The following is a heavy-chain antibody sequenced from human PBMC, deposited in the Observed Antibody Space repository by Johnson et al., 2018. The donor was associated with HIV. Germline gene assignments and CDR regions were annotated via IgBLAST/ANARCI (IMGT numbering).Heavy chain of an antibody. CDR3: ARGDIVVVPAATRAQDAFDI. J-gene: IGHJ3*02. Sequence: QVQLVESGGGVVQPGGSLRLSCAASGFTFSSYGMHWVRQAPGKGLEWVAVISYDGSNKYYADSVKGRFTISRDNSKNTLYLQMNSLRAEDTAVYYCARGDIVVVPAATRAQDAFDIWGQGTMVTVSS. CDR1: GFTFSSYG. CDR2: ISYDGSNK. V-gene: IGHV3-30*19. D-gene: IGHD2-2*01.